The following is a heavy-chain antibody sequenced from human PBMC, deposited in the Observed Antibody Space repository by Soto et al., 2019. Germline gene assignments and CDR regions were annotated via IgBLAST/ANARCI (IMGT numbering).Heavy chain of an antibody. V-gene: IGHV3-30*18. D-gene: IGHD4-17*01. CDR2: ISYDGSNK. J-gene: IGHJ4*02. CDR3: AKFPPYGDYPDY. CDR1: GFTFSSYG. Sequence: QVQLVESGGGVVQPGRSLRLSCAASGFTFSSYGMHWVRQAPGKGLEWVAVISYDGSNKYYADSVKGRFTISRDNSKNTLYLQMNSLRAEDTAVYYCAKFPPYGDYPDYWGQGTLVTVSS.